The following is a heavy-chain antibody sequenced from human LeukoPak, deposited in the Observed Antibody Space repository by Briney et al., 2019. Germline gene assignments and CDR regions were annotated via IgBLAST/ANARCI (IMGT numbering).Heavy chain of an antibody. D-gene: IGHD5-18*01. Sequence: GGSLRLSCAASGFTFSSYAMSWVRQAPGKGLEWVSSISSSSSYIYYADSVKGRFTISRDNAKNSLYLQMNSLRAEDTAVYYCARGGGYSYGYGLDYWGQGTLVTVSS. CDR2: ISSSSSYI. J-gene: IGHJ4*02. CDR1: GFTFSSYA. CDR3: ARGGGYSYGYGLDY. V-gene: IGHV3-21*01.